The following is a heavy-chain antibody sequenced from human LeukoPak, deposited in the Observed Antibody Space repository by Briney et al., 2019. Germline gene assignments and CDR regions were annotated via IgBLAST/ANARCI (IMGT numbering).Heavy chain of an antibody. V-gene: IGHV3-21*01. Sequence: PGGSLRLSCAASGFTFSGYSMKWVRQAPGKGLEWVSSISSSSSYIYYADSVKGRFTISRDNAKNSLYLQMNSLRAEDTAVYYCAREEFELEPHPWGQGTLVTVSS. CDR3: AREEFELEPHP. CDR1: GFTFSGYS. CDR2: ISSSSSYI. J-gene: IGHJ5*02. D-gene: IGHD1-1*01.